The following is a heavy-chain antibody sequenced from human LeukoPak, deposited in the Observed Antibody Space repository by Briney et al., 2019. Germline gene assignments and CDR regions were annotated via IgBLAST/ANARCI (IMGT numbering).Heavy chain of an antibody. CDR1: GFTFNNYA. CDR3: AKGSRDSRPYYFDF. D-gene: IGHD3-3*01. J-gene: IGHJ4*02. V-gene: IGHV3-23*01. CDR2: MSGSGGDT. Sequence: PGGSLRLSCAASGFTFNNYAMAWVRQAPGRGLEWVSGMSGSGGDTYHADSVRGRFTISRDNSKNTLYLQMNSLTPEDTALYYCAKGSRDSRPYYFDFWGQEIMVTVSS.